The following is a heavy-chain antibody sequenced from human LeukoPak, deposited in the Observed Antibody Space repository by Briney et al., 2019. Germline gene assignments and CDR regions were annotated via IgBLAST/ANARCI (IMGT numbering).Heavy chain of an antibody. J-gene: IGHJ4*02. Sequence: PGGSLRLSCAASGFTFSSYSMNWVRQAPGKGLEWVSFISTSSTYIYYADSVKGRFTISRDNSKNTLYLQMNSLRAEDTAVYYCARGAKDYGDRFDYWGQGTLVTVSS. V-gene: IGHV3-21*01. D-gene: IGHD4-17*01. CDR1: GFTFSSYS. CDR2: ISTSSTYI. CDR3: ARGAKDYGDRFDY.